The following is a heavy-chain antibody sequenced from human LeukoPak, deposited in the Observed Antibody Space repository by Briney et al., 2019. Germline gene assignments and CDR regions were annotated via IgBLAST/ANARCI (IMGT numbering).Heavy chain of an antibody. CDR2: INPSGGST. D-gene: IGHD2-21*02. Sequence: ASVKVSCKASGYTFTSYYMYWVRQAPGQGLEWVGMINPSGGSTTYAQKFQGRVTMTRDTSTSTVYMELRSLRAEDTAVYYCARFVVVTALDYWGQGTLVTVSS. CDR1: GYTFTSYY. CDR3: ARFVVVTALDY. V-gene: IGHV1-46*01. J-gene: IGHJ4*02.